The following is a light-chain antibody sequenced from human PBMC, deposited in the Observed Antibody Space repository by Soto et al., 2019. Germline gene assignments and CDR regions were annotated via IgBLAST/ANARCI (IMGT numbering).Light chain of an antibody. Sequence: EIVLTQSPCTLSLSPGERATLSCRASQSVSSSYLAWYQQKPGQAPGLLIYGASSRATGIRDRFSGSGSGTDFTLTISRQDPEYFAVYYCQQYGSSPSTFGQGTKLEIK. V-gene: IGKV3-20*01. J-gene: IGKJ2*01. CDR2: GAS. CDR1: QSVSSSY. CDR3: QQYGSSPST.